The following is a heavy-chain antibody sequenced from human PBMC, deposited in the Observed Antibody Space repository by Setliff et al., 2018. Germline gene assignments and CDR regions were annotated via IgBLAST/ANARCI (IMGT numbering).Heavy chain of an antibody. V-gene: IGHV1-18*01. CDR2: INNYNFNT. D-gene: IGHD4-4*01. Sequence: ASVKVSCKASGYTFTNHGITWVRQAPGQGLEWMGWINNYNFNTNYAQKLQGRVTMTTDTSTSTAYMELRSLRSDDTAIYYCAKCSSWHSHYPHFNYWGQGTLVTVSS. CDR1: GYTFTNHG. J-gene: IGHJ4*02. CDR3: AKCSSWHSHYPHFNY.